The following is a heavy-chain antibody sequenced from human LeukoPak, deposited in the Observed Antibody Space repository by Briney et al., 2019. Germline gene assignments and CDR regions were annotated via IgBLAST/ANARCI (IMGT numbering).Heavy chain of an antibody. Sequence: PGGSLRLSCAASGFTFSSYSMNWVRQAPGKGLEWVSSISSSSSYISYADSVKGRFTKSRDNAKNSLYLQMNSLRAEDTAVYYCARALSYYYDSSEYFQHWGQGTLVTVSS. J-gene: IGHJ1*01. D-gene: IGHD3-22*01. CDR1: GFTFSSYS. CDR3: ARALSYYYDSSEYFQH. V-gene: IGHV3-21*04. CDR2: ISSSSSYI.